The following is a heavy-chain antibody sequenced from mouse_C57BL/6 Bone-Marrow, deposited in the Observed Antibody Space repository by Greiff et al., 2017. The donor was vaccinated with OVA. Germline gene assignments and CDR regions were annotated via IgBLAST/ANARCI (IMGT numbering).Heavy chain of an antibody. CDR1: GFSFNTYA. V-gene: IGHV10-1*01. CDR3: VRRAGSLYAMDY. J-gene: IGHJ4*01. Sequence: EVQLVESGGGLVQPKGSLKLSCAASGFSFNTYAMNWVRQAPGKGLEWVARIRSKSNNYATYYADSVKDRFTISRDDSESMLYLQMNNLKTEDTAMYYCVRRAGSLYAMDYWGQGTSVTVSS. CDR2: IRSKSNNYAT. D-gene: IGHD6-1*01.